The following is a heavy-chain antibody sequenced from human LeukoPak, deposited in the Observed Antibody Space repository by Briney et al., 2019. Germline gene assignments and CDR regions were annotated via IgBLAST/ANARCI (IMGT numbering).Heavy chain of an antibody. CDR2: ISSSGSTI. V-gene: IGHV3-48*03. CDR1: GFGFSSYE. CDR3: AELGITMIGGV. Sequence: GGFLRLSCKASGFGFSSYEMNWVRQAPGKGLEWVSYISSSGSTIYYADSVKGRFTISRDNAKNSLYLQMNSLRAEDTAVYYCAELGITMIGGVWGKGTTVTISS. J-gene: IGHJ6*04. D-gene: IGHD3-10*02.